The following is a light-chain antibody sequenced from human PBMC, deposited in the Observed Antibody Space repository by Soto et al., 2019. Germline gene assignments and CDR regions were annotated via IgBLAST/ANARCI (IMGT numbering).Light chain of an antibody. V-gene: IGKV1-39*01. CDR1: LSISSY. CDR2: AAS. J-gene: IGKJ2*01. CDR3: QQSYSTPPEYT. Sequence: DIQMTQSPSSLSASVGDRVSITCRAGLSISSYLNWYQQRPGKAPKLLIYAASNLQSGVPSRFSGSGSGTDFTLTISNLQPGDSATYYCQQSYSTPPEYTFGQGTKLEIK.